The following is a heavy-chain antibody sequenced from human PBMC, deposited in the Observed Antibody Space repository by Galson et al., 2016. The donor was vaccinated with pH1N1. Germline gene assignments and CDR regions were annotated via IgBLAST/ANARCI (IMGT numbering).Heavy chain of an antibody. D-gene: IGHD3-16*01. Sequence: PAQVKPTQTLTLTCTFSGFSISSSGMGVGWIRQPPGKALEWLAVIYWDDDKRYSPSLKSRLTITKDTSKNHVVLTMTNMDPMDTATYYCAHREVMITNAFDFWGQGTMVTVSS. CDR2: IYWDDDK. CDR1: GFSISSSGMG. J-gene: IGHJ3*01. V-gene: IGHV2-5*02. CDR3: AHREVMITNAFDF.